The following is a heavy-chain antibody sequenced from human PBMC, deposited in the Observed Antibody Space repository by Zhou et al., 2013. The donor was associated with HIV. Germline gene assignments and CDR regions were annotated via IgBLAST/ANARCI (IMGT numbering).Heavy chain of an antibody. CDR2: IIPIFGTA. Sequence: QVQLVQSGAEVKKPGSSVKVSCKASGGTFSSYAISWVRQAPGQGLEWMGGIIPIFGTANYAQKFQGRVTMTRDTSISTAYMELSRQRSDDTAVYYCAREEGTSSSFDLWGRGTLVTVSS. V-gene: IGHV1-69*05. J-gene: IGHJ2*01. D-gene: IGHD3-10*01. CDR3: AREEGTSSSFDL. CDR1: GGTFSSYA.